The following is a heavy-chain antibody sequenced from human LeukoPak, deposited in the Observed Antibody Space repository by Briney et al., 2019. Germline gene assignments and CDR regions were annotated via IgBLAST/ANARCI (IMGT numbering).Heavy chain of an antibody. CDR2: INPNSGGT. CDR1: GYTFTGYY. CDR3: ARVSNNWNLRARDDWFDP. Sequence: ASVKVSCKASGYTFTGYYMHWMRQAPGQGLEWMGWINPNSGGTNYAQKFQGRVTMTRDTSISTAYMELSRLRSDDTAVYYCARVSNNWNLRARDDWFDPWGQGTLVTVSS. V-gene: IGHV1-2*02. D-gene: IGHD1-1*01. J-gene: IGHJ5*02.